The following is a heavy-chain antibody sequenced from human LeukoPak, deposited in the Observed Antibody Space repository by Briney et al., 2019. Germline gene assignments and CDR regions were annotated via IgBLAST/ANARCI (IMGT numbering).Heavy chain of an antibody. CDR1: GGSISSSYYY. CDR2: IYYSGST. CDR3: ARHFGT. V-gene: IGHV4-39*01. D-gene: IGHD3/OR15-3a*01. Sequence: SETLSLTCAVSGGSISSSYYYWGWIRQPPGKGLEWIGSIYYSGSTYYNPSLKSRVTISVDTSKNQFSLKLRSVTAADTAVYYCARHFGTWGLGTLVTVSS. J-gene: IGHJ4*02.